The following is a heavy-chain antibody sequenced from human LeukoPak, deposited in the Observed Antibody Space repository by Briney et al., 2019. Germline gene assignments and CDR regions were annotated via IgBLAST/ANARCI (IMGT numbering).Heavy chain of an antibody. CDR1: GYTFTSYD. CDR3: ARTRTYYDILTGYYKYYYYGMDV. CDR2: MNPNSGNT. D-gene: IGHD3-9*01. V-gene: IGHV1-8*01. J-gene: IGHJ6*02. Sequence: ASVKVSCKASGYTFTSYDINWVGQATGQGLEWMGWMNPNSGNTGYAQKFQGRVTMTRNTSISTAYMELSSLRSEDTAVYYCARTRTYYDILTGYYKYYYYGMDVWGQGTTVTVSS.